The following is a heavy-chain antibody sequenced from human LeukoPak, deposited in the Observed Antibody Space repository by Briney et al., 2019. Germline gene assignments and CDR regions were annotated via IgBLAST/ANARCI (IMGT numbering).Heavy chain of an antibody. V-gene: IGHV3-48*03. Sequence: PGGSLRLSCEASGFIFSSFEMNWVRQAPGKGPEWVSNISSSGSNINYADSVKGRFTISRDNAKNSLYLQMSSLRVEDTAVYYCARCRRDGYHFDFWGQGTLVTVSS. CDR1: GFIFSSFE. CDR2: ISSSGSNI. D-gene: IGHD5-24*01. CDR3: ARCRRDGYHFDF. J-gene: IGHJ4*02.